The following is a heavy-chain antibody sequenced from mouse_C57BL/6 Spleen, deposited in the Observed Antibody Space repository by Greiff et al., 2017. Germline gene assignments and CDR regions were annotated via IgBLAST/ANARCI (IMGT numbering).Heavy chain of an antibody. Sequence: VQLQQPGAELVKPGASVKLSCKASGYTFTSYWMQWVKQRPGQGLEWIGEIDPSDSYTNYNQKFKGKATLTVDTSSSTAYMQLSSLTSEDSAVXYCAAMVKGYFDVWGTGTTVTVSS. J-gene: IGHJ1*03. CDR1: GYTFTSYW. D-gene: IGHD2-1*01. CDR3: AAMVKGYFDV. V-gene: IGHV1-50*01. CDR2: IDPSDSYT.